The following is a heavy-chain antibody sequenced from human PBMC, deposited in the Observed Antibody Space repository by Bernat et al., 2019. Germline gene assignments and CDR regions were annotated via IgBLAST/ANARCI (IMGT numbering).Heavy chain of an antibody. Sequence: QVLLVDSGGDLVKPGGSLRLSCAASGFTFTDYYMTWIRQAPGKGLEWVSYISSSSTIIYYADSVKGRFTISRDNAKNSLYLQMNSLRAEDTAVYYCAGRGVDWYFDLWGRGTLVTVSS. D-gene: IGHD6-25*01. CDR3: AGRGVDWYFDL. CDR1: GFTFTDYY. V-gene: IGHV3-11*04. CDR2: ISSSSTII. J-gene: IGHJ2*01.